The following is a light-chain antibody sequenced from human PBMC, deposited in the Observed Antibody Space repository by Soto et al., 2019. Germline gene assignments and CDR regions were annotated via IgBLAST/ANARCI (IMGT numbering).Light chain of an antibody. J-gene: IGKJ4*01. CDR3: HQYNNWPPN. CDR1: QSVTTN. V-gene: IGKV3-15*01. Sequence: IVMTQSPATLSVSPGERVTLSCGASQSVTTNLAWYQQKPGQAPRVLIYGASHRAAGIPARFSGSGSGTEFTLTISSLQSEDFAVYYCHQYNNWPPNFGGGTKVDNK. CDR2: GAS.